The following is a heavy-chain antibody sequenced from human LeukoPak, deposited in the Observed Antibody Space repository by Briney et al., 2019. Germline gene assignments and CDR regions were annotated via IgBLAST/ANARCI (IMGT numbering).Heavy chain of an antibody. D-gene: IGHD3-3*01. CDR3: ASGPEYYDFWSGYYDNWFDP. Sequence: PSETLSLTCTVSGGSISSGGYSWSWLRQHPGKGLEWIGYIYYSGSTYYNPSLKSRVTISVDTSKNQFSLKLSSVTAADTAVYYCASGPEYYDFWSGYYDNWFDPWGQGTLVTVSS. CDR2: IYYSGST. CDR1: GGSISSGGYS. V-gene: IGHV4-31*03. J-gene: IGHJ5*02.